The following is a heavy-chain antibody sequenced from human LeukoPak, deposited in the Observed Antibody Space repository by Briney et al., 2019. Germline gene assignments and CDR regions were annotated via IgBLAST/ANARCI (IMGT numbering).Heavy chain of an antibody. CDR2: IYYGGST. D-gene: IGHD6-6*01. CDR1: GGSISSGGYY. Sequence: PSETLSLTCTVSGGSISSGGYYWSWIRQHPGKGLEWIGYIYYGGSTYYNTSLKSRVTISIDTSKNQFSLKLSSVTAADTAVYYCARGGAARLHFQNWGQGTLVTVSS. CDR3: ARGGAARLHFQN. V-gene: IGHV4-31*03. J-gene: IGHJ1*01.